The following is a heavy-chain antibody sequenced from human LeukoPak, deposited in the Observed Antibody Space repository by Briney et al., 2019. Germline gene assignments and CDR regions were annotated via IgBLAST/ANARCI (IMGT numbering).Heavy chain of an antibody. J-gene: IGHJ4*02. CDR1: GITFSSYA. Sequence: GGSLRLSCAASGITFSSYAMHWVRQAPGKGLEWVAVISYDGSDKYYTDSVKGRFTISRDNSENTLYLQMNSLRAEDTAVYYCAKDRRGSYISDYWGQGTLVTVSS. CDR3: AKDRRGSYISDY. CDR2: ISYDGSDK. D-gene: IGHD1-26*01. V-gene: IGHV3-30-3*01.